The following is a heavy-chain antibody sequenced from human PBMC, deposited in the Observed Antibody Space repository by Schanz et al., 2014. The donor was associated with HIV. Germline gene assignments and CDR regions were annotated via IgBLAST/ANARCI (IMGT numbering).Heavy chain of an antibody. V-gene: IGHV3-33*01. J-gene: IGHJ4*02. CDR2: IWYDGSNT. CDR3: ARDGARTSHWGF. CDR1: GFTFSSYG. Sequence: VQLVESGGGLVQPGGSLRLSCAASGFTFSSYGMHWVRQAPGKGLERVAVIWYDGSNTYYGDSVKGRFTISRDNSKNTLYLQMNSLGVEDTAVYFCARDGARTSHWGFWGQGTLVTVSS. D-gene: IGHD2-2*01.